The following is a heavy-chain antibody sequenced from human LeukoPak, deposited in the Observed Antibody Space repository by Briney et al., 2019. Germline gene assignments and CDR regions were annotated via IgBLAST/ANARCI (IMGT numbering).Heavy chain of an antibody. V-gene: IGHV4-59*01. CDR1: GGSISSYY. Sequence: PSETLSLTCTVSGGSISSYYWSWIRQPPGKGLEWIGYIYYSGSTNYNPSLKSRVTISVDTSKNQFSLELSSVTAADTAVYYCARDPGFDAFDIWGQGTMVTVSS. CDR3: ARDPGFDAFDI. D-gene: IGHD7-27*01. J-gene: IGHJ3*02. CDR2: IYYSGST.